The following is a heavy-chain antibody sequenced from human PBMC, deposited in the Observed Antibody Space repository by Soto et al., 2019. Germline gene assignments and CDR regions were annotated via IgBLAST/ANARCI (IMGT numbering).Heavy chain of an antibody. CDR1: GYTFTGYY. V-gene: IGHV1-2*04. CDR3: PRVRVAAAGTGGYYYYGMDV. Sequence: QVQLVQSGAEVKKPGASVKVSCKASGYTFTGYYMHWVRQAPGQGLEWMGWINPNSGGTNYAQKFQGWVTMTRDTSISTAYMELSRLRSDDTAVYYCPRVRVAAAGTGGYYYYGMDVWGQGTTVTVSS. D-gene: IGHD6-13*01. CDR2: INPNSGGT. J-gene: IGHJ6*02.